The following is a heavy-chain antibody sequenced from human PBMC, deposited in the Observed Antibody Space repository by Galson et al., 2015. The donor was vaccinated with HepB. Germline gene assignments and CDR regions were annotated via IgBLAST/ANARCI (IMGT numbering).Heavy chain of an antibody. D-gene: IGHD2-2*01. CDR1: GYTFTSYA. Sequence: SCKASGYTFTSYAMHWVRQAPGQRLEWMGWINAGNGNTKYSQKFQGRVTITRDTSASTAYMELSSLRSEDTAVYYCAREGALGYCSSTSCATTHYYYYGMDVWGQGTTVTVSS. V-gene: IGHV1-3*01. CDR2: INAGNGNT. J-gene: IGHJ6*02. CDR3: AREGALGYCSSTSCATTHYYYYGMDV.